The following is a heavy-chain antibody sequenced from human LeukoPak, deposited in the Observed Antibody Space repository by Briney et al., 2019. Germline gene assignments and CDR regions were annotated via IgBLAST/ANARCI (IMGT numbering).Heavy chain of an antibody. V-gene: IGHV1-69*05. CDR1: GYTFSSYA. D-gene: IGHD4-23*01. Sequence: SVKVSCKASGYTFSSYAISWVRQAPGQGLEWMGRIIPIFGTANYAQKFQGRVTITTDESTSTAYMELSSLRSDDTAVYYCARELYGGNSDLGYWGQGTLVTVSS. J-gene: IGHJ4*02. CDR3: ARELYGGNSDLGY. CDR2: IIPIFGTA.